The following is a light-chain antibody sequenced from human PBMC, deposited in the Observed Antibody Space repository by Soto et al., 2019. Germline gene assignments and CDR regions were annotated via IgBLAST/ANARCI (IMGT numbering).Light chain of an antibody. J-gene: IGLJ1*01. CDR1: SSEVGGYNY. V-gene: IGLV2-14*01. Sequence: QSVLTQPASVSGSPGQSITISCTGTSSEVGGYNYVSWYQQQPGKAPKLMIYDVSNRPSGVSNSFSGSKSGNTASLTISELQAYDESDYYYSSYTSSSTPYVFGTGTKVTVL. CDR3: SSYTSSSTPYV. CDR2: DVS.